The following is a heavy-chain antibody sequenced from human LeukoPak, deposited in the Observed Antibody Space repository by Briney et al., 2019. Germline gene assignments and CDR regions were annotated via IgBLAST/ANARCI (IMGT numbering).Heavy chain of an antibody. Sequence: SETLSLTCTVSGGSVSSYYWGWIRQPPGKGLEWIASIYYSGSTYYNPSLKSRVTISVDTSKNQFSLKLSSVTAADTAVYYYARHNWNGGFDYWGQGNLVSVS. J-gene: IGHJ4*02. V-gene: IGHV4-39*01. CDR2: IYYSGST. D-gene: IGHD1-20*01. CDR1: GGSVSSYY. CDR3: ARHNWNGGFDY.